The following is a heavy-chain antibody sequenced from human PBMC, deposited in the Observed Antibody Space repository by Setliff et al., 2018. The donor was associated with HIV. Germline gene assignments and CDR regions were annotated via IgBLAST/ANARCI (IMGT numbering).Heavy chain of an antibody. CDR2: IYHSGST. Sequence: SETLSLTCAVSGGSISSGGYSWNWIRQPPGKGLEWIGYIYHSGSTFYNPSLRSRVAFSVDTSKNQFSLQLSSVTAADMAVYYCARTRDCSSSGCFYHAFDMWGQGTMVTVSS. CDR3: ARTRDCSSSGCFYHAFDM. V-gene: IGHV4-30-2*01. D-gene: IGHD2-2*01. J-gene: IGHJ3*02. CDR1: GGSISSGGYS.